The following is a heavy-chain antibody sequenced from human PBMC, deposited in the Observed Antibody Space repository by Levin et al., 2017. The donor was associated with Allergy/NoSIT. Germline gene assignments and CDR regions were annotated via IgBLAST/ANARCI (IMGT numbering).Heavy chain of an antibody. CDR2: INPNSGGT. Sequence: GESLKISCKASGYTFTGYYMHWVRQAPGQGLEWMGWINPNSGGTNYAQKFQGRVTMTRDTSISTAYMELRRLRSDDTAVYYCARESPFDYWGQGTLVTVSS. V-gene: IGHV1-2*02. J-gene: IGHJ4*02. CDR1: GYTFTGYY. CDR3: ARESPFDY.